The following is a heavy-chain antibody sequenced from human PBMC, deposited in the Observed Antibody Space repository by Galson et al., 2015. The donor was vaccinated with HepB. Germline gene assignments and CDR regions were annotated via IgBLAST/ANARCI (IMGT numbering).Heavy chain of an antibody. CDR3: ARAPTYIQLWVKLDY. V-gene: IGHV1-18*01. CDR2: IIANNGDT. J-gene: IGHJ4*02. Sequence: SVKVSCKASGYTFTSDGISWVRQAPGQGLEWMGWIIANNGDTNYAQKLQGRITMTTDTSTSTAYMELRSLRSDDTAVYYCARAPTYIQLWVKLDYWGQGTLVTVSS. CDR1: GYTFTSDG. D-gene: IGHD5-18*01.